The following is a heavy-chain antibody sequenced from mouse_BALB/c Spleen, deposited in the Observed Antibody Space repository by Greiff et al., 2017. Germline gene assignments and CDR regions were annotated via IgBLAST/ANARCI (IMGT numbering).Heavy chain of an antibody. CDR2: INPYNDGT. V-gene: IGHV1-14*01. D-gene: IGHD1-1*02. J-gene: IGHJ2*01. CDR3: ARVGGAYYFDY. Sequence: EVKLQESGPELVKPGASVKMSCKASGYTFTSYVMHWVKQKPGQGLEWIGYINPYNDGTKYNEKFKGKATLTSDKSSSTAYMELSSLTSEDSAVYYCARVGGAYYFDYWGQGTTLTVSS. CDR1: GYTFTSYV.